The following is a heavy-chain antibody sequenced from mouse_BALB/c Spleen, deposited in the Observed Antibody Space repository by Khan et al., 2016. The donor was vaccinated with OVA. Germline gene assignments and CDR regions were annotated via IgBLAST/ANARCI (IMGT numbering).Heavy chain of an antibody. D-gene: IGHD2-4*01. V-gene: IGHV4-1*02. J-gene: IGHJ3*01. CDR2: INPDSSTI. Sequence: EVKLLESGGGLVQPGGSLKLSCAASGFDFSRYWMSWVRQAPGKGLEWIGEINPDSSTISYTPSLKDKFIISRDNAKNTLYLQMSKVRSEDTALYYCADANYDYDGFAYWGQGTLVTVSA. CDR3: ADANYDYDGFAY. CDR1: GFDFSRYW.